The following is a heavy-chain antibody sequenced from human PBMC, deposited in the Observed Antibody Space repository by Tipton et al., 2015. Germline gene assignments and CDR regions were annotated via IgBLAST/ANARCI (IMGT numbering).Heavy chain of an antibody. J-gene: IGHJ4*02. CDR1: GYTFTDYY. D-gene: IGHD2-2*01. CDR3: ARVSVPATNVFDY. V-gene: IGHV3-74*02. Sequence: VQLVQSGAEVKKPGASVKVSCKSSGYTFTDYYIHWVRQAPGKGLEWVSHINGDGTSMRYADSVQGRITVSRDNAKNTLYLQMHSLRAEDTAVYYCARVSVPATNVFDYWGQGTLVTVST. CDR2: INGDGTSM.